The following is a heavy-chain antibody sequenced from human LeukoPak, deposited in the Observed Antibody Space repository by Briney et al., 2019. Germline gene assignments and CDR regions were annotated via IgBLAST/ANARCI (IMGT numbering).Heavy chain of an antibody. D-gene: IGHD3-3*01. V-gene: IGHV3-30-3*01. CDR3: AREPGGGYYDFWSGYYTSTYYFDY. CDR1: GFTFSSYA. CDR2: ISYDGSNK. Sequence: GGSLRLSCAASGFTFSSYAMHWVRQAPGKGLEWVAVISYDGSNKYYADSVKGRFTISRDNSKNTLYLQMNSLRAEDTAVYYCAREPGGGYYDFWSGYYTSTYYFDYWGQGTLVTVSS. J-gene: IGHJ4*02.